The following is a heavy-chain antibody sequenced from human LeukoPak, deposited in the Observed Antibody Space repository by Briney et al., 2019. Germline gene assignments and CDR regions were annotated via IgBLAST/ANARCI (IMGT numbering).Heavy chain of an antibody. V-gene: IGHV4-61*05. CDR3: ARTRLDSSGYYPYYFDY. D-gene: IGHD3-22*01. CDR2: IYYTGTT. Sequence: SETLSLTCTVSGGSISISSYYWSWIRQPPGKGLEWIGYIYYTGTTNYNPSLKSRVTISVDRSTNQFSLKLNSVTAADTAVYFCARTRLDSSGYYPYYFDYWGQGTLVTVSS. CDR1: GGSISISSYY. J-gene: IGHJ4*02.